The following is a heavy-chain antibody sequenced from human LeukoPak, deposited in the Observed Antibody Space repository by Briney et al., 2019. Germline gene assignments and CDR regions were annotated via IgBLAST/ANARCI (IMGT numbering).Heavy chain of an antibody. CDR3: ARSDVVTAIPDY. D-gene: IGHD2-21*02. J-gene: IGHJ4*02. CDR2: INWNGGST. Sequence: PGGSLRLSCAASGFTFSSYAMSWVRQAPGKGLEWVSGINWNGGSTGYADSVKGRFTISRDNAKNSLYLQMNSLRAEDTALYYCARSDVVTAIPDYWGQGTLVTVSS. V-gene: IGHV3-20*04. CDR1: GFTFSSYA.